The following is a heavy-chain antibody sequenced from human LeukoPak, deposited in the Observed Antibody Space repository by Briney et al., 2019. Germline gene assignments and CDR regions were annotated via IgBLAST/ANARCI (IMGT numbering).Heavy chain of an antibody. Sequence: SETLSLTCTVSGGSISSGDYYWSWIRQPPGTGLEWIGYIYYSGSTYYNPSLKSRVTISVDTSKNQFSLKLSSVTAADTAVYYCASRNYDFWSGYSYWGQGTLVTVSS. CDR2: IYYSGST. CDR1: GGSISSGDYY. J-gene: IGHJ4*02. CDR3: ASRNYDFWSGYSY. D-gene: IGHD3-3*01. V-gene: IGHV4-30-4*01.